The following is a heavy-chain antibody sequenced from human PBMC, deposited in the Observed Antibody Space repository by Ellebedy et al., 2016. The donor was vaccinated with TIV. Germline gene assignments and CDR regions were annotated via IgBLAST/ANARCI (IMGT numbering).Heavy chain of an antibody. J-gene: IGHJ4*02. V-gene: IGHV3-23*01. Sequence: GGSLRLSCAVSGFDVSSNYWSWVRQAPGKGLEWVSGISAGGDNTYHVDSVKGRFTISRDNSKNTLYLQMKSLRAEDTAVYYCVKLDSSGYYYGRLDYWGQGSLVTVSS. D-gene: IGHD3-22*01. CDR1: GFDVSSNY. CDR2: ISAGGDNT. CDR3: VKLDSSGYYYGRLDY.